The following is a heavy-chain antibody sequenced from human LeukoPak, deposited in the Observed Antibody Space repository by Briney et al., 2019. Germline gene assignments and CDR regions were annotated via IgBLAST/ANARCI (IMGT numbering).Heavy chain of an antibody. CDR1: GFTFSSYW. CDR3: ARVSPGRTIDY. CDR2: INSDGSST. V-gene: IGHV3-74*01. Sequence: GRSLRLSCAASGFTFSSYWMHWVRQAPGKGLVWVSRINSDGSSTSYADSVKGRFTISRDNAKNTLYLQMNSLRAEDTAVYYCARVSPGRTIDYWGQGTLVTVSS. J-gene: IGHJ4*02. D-gene: IGHD3-10*01.